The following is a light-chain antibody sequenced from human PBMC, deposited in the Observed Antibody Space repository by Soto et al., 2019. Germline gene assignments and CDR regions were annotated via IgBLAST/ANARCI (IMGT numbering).Light chain of an antibody. V-gene: IGLV6-57*04. CDR3: QSSDSGSI. CDR2: END. Sequence: NFMLTQPHSVSESPGKTVTLSCTRSSGSIASNYVQWYQQRPGSAPTTMIYENDQRPPGVPDRFSGSIDSSSNSASLTISGLKNEDEADYYCQSSDSGSIFGGGTKLTVL. J-gene: IGLJ2*01. CDR1: SGSIASNY.